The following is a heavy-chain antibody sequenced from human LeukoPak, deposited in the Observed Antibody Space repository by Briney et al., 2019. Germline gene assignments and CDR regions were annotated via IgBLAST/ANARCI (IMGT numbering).Heavy chain of an antibody. V-gene: IGHV3-7*01. CDR3: ARDWAFDI. Sequence: GGSLRLSCAASGFTSSSYWMSWVRQAPGKGLEWGANIKQDGSEKYYVDSVKGRFTISRDNAKTSLYLQMNSLRAEDTAVYYCARDWAFDIWGQGTMVTVSS. CDR2: IKQDGSEK. CDR1: GFTSSSYW. J-gene: IGHJ3*02.